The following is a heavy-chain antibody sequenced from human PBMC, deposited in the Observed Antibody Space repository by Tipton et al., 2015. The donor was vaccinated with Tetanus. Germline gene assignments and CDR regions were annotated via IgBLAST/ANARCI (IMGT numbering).Heavy chain of an antibody. D-gene: IGHD3-9*01. J-gene: IGHJ4*02. CDR2: IYYSGST. CDR1: GGSISSSDYS. CDR3: ARHLKIETDYDILTGFDY. Sequence: GLVKPSETLSLTCTVSGGSISSSDYSWAWIRQPPGKGLEWIGSIYYSGSTYDPPSLKSRVTKSVDTSKNQFSLGLTSVTAADTAVYYCARHLKIETDYDILTGFDYWGQGTLVTVSS. V-gene: IGHV4-39*01.